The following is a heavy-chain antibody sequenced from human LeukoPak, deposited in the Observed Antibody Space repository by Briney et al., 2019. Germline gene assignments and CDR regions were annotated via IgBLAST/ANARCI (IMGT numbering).Heavy chain of an antibody. V-gene: IGHV1-2*02. CDR2: INPNSGGT. D-gene: IGHD7-27*01. CDR3: ARGGTNWGSPYWCFDL. Sequence: GASVKVSCKASGYTLTGYYIHWVRQAPGQGLEWMGWINPNSGGTNYAEKFQGRVTMTRDTSISTAYMELSRLGSDDTAVYYCARGGTNWGSPYWCFDLWGRGTLVTVSS. CDR1: GYTLTGYY. J-gene: IGHJ2*01.